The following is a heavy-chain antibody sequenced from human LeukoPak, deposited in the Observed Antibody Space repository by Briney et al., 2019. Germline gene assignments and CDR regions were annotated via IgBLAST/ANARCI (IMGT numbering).Heavy chain of an antibody. V-gene: IGHV1-2*02. CDR2: INPNSGGT. Sequence: ASVKVSCKASGYTFTGYYMHWVRQAPGQGLEWMGWINPNSGGTTYQGRVTMTRDTSISTAYMELSRLRSDDTAVYYCARDYSSGWYFLGYWGQGTLVTVSS. D-gene: IGHD6-19*01. CDR3: ARDYSSGWYFLGY. CDR1: GYTFTGYY. J-gene: IGHJ4*02.